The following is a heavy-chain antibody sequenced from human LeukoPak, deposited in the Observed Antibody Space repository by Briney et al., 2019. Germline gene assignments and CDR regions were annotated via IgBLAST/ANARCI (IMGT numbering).Heavy chain of an antibody. Sequence: ASVKVSCEASGYTFTGYYMHWVRQAPGQGLEWMGWINPNSGGTNYAQKFQGRVTMTRDTSISTAYMGLSRLRSDDTAVYYCARRLDGDYELDYWGQGTLVTVSS. CDR2: INPNSGGT. D-gene: IGHD4-17*01. CDR1: GYTFTGYY. J-gene: IGHJ4*02. CDR3: ARRLDGDYELDY. V-gene: IGHV1-2*02.